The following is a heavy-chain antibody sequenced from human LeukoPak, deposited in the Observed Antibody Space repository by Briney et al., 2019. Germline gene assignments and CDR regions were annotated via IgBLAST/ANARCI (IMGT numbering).Heavy chain of an antibody. CDR2: INHSGST. CDR1: GGSFSGYY. D-gene: IGHD6-19*01. V-gene: IGHV4-34*01. J-gene: IGHJ4*02. Sequence: PSETLSLTCAVYGGSFSGYYWSWIRQPPGKGLEWIGEINHSGSTNYNPSLKSRVTISVDTSKNQFSLKLSSVTAADTAVYYCARAGYSSGWYTSVWGQGTLVTVSS. CDR3: ARAGYSSGWYTSV.